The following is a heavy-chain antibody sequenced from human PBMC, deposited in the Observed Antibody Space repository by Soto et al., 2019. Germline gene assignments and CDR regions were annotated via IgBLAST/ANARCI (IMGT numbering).Heavy chain of an antibody. CDR3: AKDPYYDILTGIKGGNWFDP. D-gene: IGHD3-9*01. CDR1: GFTFSSYA. Sequence: EVQLLESGGGLVQPGGSLRLSCAASGFTFSSYAMSWVRQAPGKGLEWVSAISGSGGSTYYADSVKGRFTISRDNSKNTLYLQMNSLRAEDTAVYYCAKDPYYDILTGIKGGNWFDPWGQGTLVTVSS. J-gene: IGHJ5*02. V-gene: IGHV3-23*01. CDR2: ISGSGGST.